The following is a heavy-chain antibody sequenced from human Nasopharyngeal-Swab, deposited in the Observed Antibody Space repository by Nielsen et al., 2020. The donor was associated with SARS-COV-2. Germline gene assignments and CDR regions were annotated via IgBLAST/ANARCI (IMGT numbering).Heavy chain of an antibody. CDR2: ISTKTGAP. D-gene: IGHD1-1*01. V-gene: IGHV7-4-1*02. J-gene: IGHJ4*02. Sequence: ASLKVSCKASGYTFTSNVLNWARPPTGQGPEYIGWISTKTGAPTYAQAFTGRFVISLDTSVSTTYLQISSLKADDTAVYYCARENQEYANIWIDYWGQGTQVTVSS. CDR1: GYTFTSNV. CDR3: ARENQEYANIWIDY.